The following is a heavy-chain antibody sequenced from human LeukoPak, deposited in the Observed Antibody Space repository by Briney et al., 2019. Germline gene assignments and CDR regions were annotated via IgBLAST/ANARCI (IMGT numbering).Heavy chain of an antibody. J-gene: IGHJ3*02. D-gene: IGHD3-22*01. CDR2: IIPILGIA. V-gene: IGHV1-69*10. CDR1: GGSFSSYP. CDR3: AREKTWGAMIVVVTDAFDI. Sequence: SVKVSCKASGGSFSSYPISWVRQAPGQGLEWMGGIIPILGIANYAQKFQGRVTITADKSTSTAYMELSSLRSEDTAVYYCAREKTWGAMIVVVTDAFDIWGQGTMVTVSS.